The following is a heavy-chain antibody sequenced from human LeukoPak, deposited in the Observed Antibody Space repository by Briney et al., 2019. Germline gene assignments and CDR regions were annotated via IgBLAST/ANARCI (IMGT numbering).Heavy chain of an antibody. V-gene: IGHV3-9*01. CDR2: ISWNSGSI. Sequence: HPGGSLRLSCAASGFTFDDYAMHWVRQAPGKGLEWVSGISWNSGSIGYADSVKGRFTISRDNAKNSLYLQMNSLRAEDTALYYCAKGGDGYNFGDYWGQGTLVTVSS. CDR3: AKGGDGYNFGDY. D-gene: IGHD5-24*01. CDR1: GFTFDDYA. J-gene: IGHJ4*02.